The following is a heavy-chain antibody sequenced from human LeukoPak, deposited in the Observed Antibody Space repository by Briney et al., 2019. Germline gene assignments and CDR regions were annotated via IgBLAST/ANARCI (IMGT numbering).Heavy chain of an antibody. CDR3: ARGLPSGSYYFDY. J-gene: IGHJ4*02. D-gene: IGHD1-26*01. CDR1: GFIFSSYW. V-gene: IGHV3-66*01. Sequence: QAGGSLRLSCAASGFIFSSYWMSWVRQAPGKGLEWVSVIYSGGSTYYADSVKGRFTISRDNSENTLYLQMNSLRAEDTAVYYCARGLPSGSYYFDYWAREPWSPSPQ. CDR2: IYSGGST.